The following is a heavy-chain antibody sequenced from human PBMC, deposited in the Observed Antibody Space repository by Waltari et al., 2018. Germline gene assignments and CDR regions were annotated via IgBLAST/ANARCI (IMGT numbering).Heavy chain of an antibody. V-gene: IGHV3-30*18. J-gene: IGHJ3*02. CDR2: ISYDGSNK. CDR3: AKDFGFDAFDI. Sequence: QVQLVESGGGVVQPGRSLRLSCAASGFTSSSYAMHWVRQAPGKGLEWVAVISYDGSNKYYADSVKGRFTISRDNSKNTLYLQMNSLRAEDTAVYYCAKDFGFDAFDIWGQGTMVTVSS. CDR1: GFTSSSYA. D-gene: IGHD3-3*01.